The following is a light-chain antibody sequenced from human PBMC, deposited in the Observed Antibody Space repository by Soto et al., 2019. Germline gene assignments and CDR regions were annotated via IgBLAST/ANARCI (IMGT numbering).Light chain of an antibody. CDR1: NIGSKS. J-gene: IGLJ2*01. CDR3: QVWDSNIGV. CDR2: YNR. V-gene: IGLV3-21*01. Sequence: SYELTQPPSVSVAPGKTARITCEENNIGSKSVHWYQQKPGQAPVLVIYYNRDRPSGIPERFSGSNSGNTATLTISRVEAGDEADYYCQVWDSNIGVFGGGTKLTVL.